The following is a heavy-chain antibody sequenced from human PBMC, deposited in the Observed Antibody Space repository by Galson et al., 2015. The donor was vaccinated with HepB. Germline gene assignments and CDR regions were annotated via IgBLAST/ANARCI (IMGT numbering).Heavy chain of an antibody. Sequence: SLRLSCAASGFTFSLNAMHWVRQSPGKRLEYVPGISSNGGNTYYANSVKGRFTVSRDTYKKTLYLHMSSLGAEDTAVYYCVKDSSSWDYFDFWGQGTQVTVSS. V-gene: IGHV3-64D*08. CDR1: GFTFSLNA. CDR3: VKDSSSWDYFDF. J-gene: IGHJ4*02. D-gene: IGHD2-2*01. CDR2: ISSNGGNT.